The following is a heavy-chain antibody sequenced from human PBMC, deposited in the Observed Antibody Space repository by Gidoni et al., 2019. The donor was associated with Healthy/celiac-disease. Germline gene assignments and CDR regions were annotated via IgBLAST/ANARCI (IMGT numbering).Heavy chain of an antibody. CDR2: IIPIFGTA. Sequence: QVQLVQSGAEVKKPGSSVKVSCKASGGTFSSYAISWVRQAPGQGLEWMGGIIPIFGTANYAQKFQGRVTITADESTSTAYMELSSLRSEDTAVYYCARVGEGNGSGSEQRVYYYYYGMDVWGQGTTVTVSS. V-gene: IGHV1-69*01. CDR3: ARVGEGNGSGSEQRVYYYYYGMDV. J-gene: IGHJ6*02. D-gene: IGHD3-10*01. CDR1: GGTFSSYA.